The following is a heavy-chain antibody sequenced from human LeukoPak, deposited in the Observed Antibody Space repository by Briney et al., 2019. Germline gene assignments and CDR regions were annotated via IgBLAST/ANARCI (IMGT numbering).Heavy chain of an antibody. CDR3: ATIAAAGTSLGTFDY. V-gene: IGHV4-39*07. CDR1: GGSISSSSYY. D-gene: IGHD6-13*01. Sequence: PSETLSLTCTVSGGSISSSSYYWGWIRQPPGKGLEWIGSIYYSGSTYYNPSLKSRVTISVDTSKNQFSLKLSSVTAADTAVYYCATIAAAGTSLGTFDYWGQGTLVTVSS. CDR2: IYYSGST. J-gene: IGHJ4*02.